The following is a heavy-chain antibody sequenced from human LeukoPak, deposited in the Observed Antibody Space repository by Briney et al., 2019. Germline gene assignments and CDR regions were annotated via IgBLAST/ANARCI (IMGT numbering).Heavy chain of an antibody. CDR3: ARVPPRMTTVTTSSLDY. D-gene: IGHD4-17*01. J-gene: IGHJ4*02. V-gene: IGHV4-34*01. CDR2: INHSGST. CDR1: GGSFSGYY. Sequence: PSETLSLTCAVYGGSFSGYYWSWIRQPPGKGLEWIGEINHSGSTNYNPSLKSRVTISVDTSKNQLSLKLSSVTAADTAVYYCARVPPRMTTVTTSSLDYWGQGTLVSVSS.